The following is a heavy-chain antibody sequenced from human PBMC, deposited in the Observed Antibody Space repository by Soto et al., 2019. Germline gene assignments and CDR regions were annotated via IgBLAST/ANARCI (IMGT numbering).Heavy chain of an antibody. Sequence: EVQLLESGGGLVQPGGSLRLSCAASGFTFSNYAMTWVRQAPGKGRQWVSAISGSGSSTKYADSVKGRFTISRDNSKSTLSLQMNSLRGEDTAVYFCARGFATTGYLVDYWGQGTLVTVSS. CDR1: GFTFSNYA. CDR2: ISGSGSST. D-gene: IGHD3-9*01. V-gene: IGHV3-23*01. J-gene: IGHJ4*02. CDR3: ARGFATTGYLVDY.